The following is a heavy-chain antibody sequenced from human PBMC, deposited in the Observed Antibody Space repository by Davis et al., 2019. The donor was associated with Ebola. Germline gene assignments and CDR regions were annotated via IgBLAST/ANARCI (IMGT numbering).Heavy chain of an antibody. V-gene: IGHV5-51*01. J-gene: IGHJ4*02. CDR1: GYSFTSYW. Sequence: PGGSLRLSCKGSGYSFTSYWIGWVRQMPGKGLEWMGIIYPGDSDTRYSPSFQGQVTISADKSISTAYLQWSSLKASDTAMYYCARLSIVGATTFDYWGQGTLVTVSS. CDR3: ARLSIVGATTFDY. D-gene: IGHD1-26*01. CDR2: IYPGDSDT.